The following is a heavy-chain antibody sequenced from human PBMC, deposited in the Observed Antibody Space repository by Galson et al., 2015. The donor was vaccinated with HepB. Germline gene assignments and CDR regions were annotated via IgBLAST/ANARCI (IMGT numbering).Heavy chain of an antibody. CDR2: ISGGGGNT. CDR3: AADTHSGYDRLQNFAQ. CDR1: GFTFSTNA. J-gene: IGHJ4*02. V-gene: IGHV3-23*01. D-gene: IGHD5-12*01. Sequence: PLRLSCAASGFTFSTNAMSWVRQAPGKGLEWVSAISGGGGNTFYADSVKGRFTISRDNSKNALYLQMNSLRDKDTAVYYCAADTHSGYDRLQNFAQWGQGTLVTVSS.